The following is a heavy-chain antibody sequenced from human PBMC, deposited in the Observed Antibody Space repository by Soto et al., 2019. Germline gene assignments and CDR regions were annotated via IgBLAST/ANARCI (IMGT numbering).Heavy chain of an antibody. D-gene: IGHD2-15*01. V-gene: IGHV4-31*03. CDR1: SDSISSGDYY. J-gene: IGHJ6*02. CDR2: IYYSGST. CDR3: ARDVYCSGGSCYSEGYYGMDV. Sequence: QVQLQESGPGLVKPSQTLSLTCTVSSDSISSGDYYWTWIRQHPGKGLEWIGYIYYSGSTYYNPSLKSRVTISVYKSKNQFSLKLSSVTAADTAGYYCARDVYCSGGSCYSEGYYGMDVWGQGTPVTVSS.